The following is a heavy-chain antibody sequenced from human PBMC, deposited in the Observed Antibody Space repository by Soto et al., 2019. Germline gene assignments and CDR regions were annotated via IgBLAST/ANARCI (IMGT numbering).Heavy chain of an antibody. V-gene: IGHV1-69*13. CDR2: IIPIFGTA. CDR1: GGTFSSYA. J-gene: IGHJ6*02. Sequence: SVKVSCKASGGTFSSYAISWVRQAPGQGLEWMGGIIPIFGTANYAQKFQGRVTITADESTSTAYMELSSLRSEDTAVYYCAKSSYYYYYGMDVWGQGTTVTVSS. D-gene: IGHD6-6*01. CDR3: AKSSYYYYYGMDV.